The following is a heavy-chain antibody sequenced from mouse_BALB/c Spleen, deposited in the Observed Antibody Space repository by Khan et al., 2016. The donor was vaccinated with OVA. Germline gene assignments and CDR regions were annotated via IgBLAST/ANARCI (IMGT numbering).Heavy chain of an antibody. V-gene: IGHV1-87*01. CDR2: IYPGNGDT. CDR3: ARSGDYYGSTYAAWFPY. CDR1: GYTFTSYW. D-gene: IGHD1-1*01. J-gene: IGHJ3*01. Sequence: QVQLQQSGAELAGPGASVKLSCKASGYTFTSYWMQWVKQRPGQGLQWIGAIYPGNGDTKYTQKFKGKATLTADKSSNTAYMELSSLASEDSAVYYCARSGDYYGSTYAAWFPYWGQGTLVTVSA.